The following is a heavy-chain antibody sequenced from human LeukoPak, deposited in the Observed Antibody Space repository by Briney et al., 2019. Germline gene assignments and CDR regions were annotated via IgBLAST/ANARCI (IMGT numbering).Heavy chain of an antibody. Sequence: GGSLRLSCAASGFTFSSYSMNWVRQAPGKGLEWVSSISSSSSYIYYADSVKGRFTISRDNAKNSLYLQMNSLRAEDTAVYYCARYSGAEYFQHWGQGTLVTVFS. CDR3: ARYSGAEYFQH. CDR1: GFTFSSYS. J-gene: IGHJ1*01. CDR2: ISSSSSYI. V-gene: IGHV3-21*01. D-gene: IGHD6-19*01.